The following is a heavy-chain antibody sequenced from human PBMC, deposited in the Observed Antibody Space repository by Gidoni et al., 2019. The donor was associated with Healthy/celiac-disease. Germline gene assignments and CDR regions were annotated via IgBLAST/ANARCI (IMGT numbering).Heavy chain of an antibody. D-gene: IGHD2-15*01. Sequence: EVQLVESGGGLVKPGGSLRLSCAASGFTFSSYSMTWVRQAPGKGLEWVSSISSSSSYIYYADSVKGRFTISRDNAKNSLYLQMNSLRAEDTAVYYCARDVRGYCSGGSCYSSWFDPWGQGTLVTVSS. CDR1: GFTFSSYS. CDR2: ISSSSSYI. J-gene: IGHJ5*02. CDR3: ARDVRGYCSGGSCYSSWFDP. V-gene: IGHV3-21*01.